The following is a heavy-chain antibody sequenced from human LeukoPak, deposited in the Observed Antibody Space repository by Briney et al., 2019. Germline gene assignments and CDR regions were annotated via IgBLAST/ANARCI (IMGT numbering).Heavy chain of an antibody. D-gene: IGHD2-2*01. CDR1: GFTFSTYN. CDR3: ARPYCSSTDCPTFDD. V-gene: IGHV3-48*01. Sequence: HSGGSLRLSCVVSGFTFSTYNMNWVRQAPGKGLEWVSYISSSSDTIFYADSVRGRFTISGDNAKKSLYLQMSSLRAEDTAVYYCARPYCSSTDCPTFDDWGQGTLVTVSS. CDR2: ISSSSDTI. J-gene: IGHJ4*02.